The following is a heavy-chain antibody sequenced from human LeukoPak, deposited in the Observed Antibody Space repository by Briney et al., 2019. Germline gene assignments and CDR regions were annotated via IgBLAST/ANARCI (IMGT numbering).Heavy chain of an antibody. J-gene: IGHJ3*02. V-gene: IGHV1-2*02. CDR1: GYTFTDYF. Sequence: GASMTVSCKASGYTFTDYFMNWVRQAPGQGLEWMGWINPSTGGTNSAQKFQGRVTMTWDTSISTAYMVLSGLRSDDTAVYYCTRDCVFRTQCLYDDGFDIWGQGTVVTVSS. D-gene: IGHD2-8*01. CDR2: INPSTGGT. CDR3: TRDCVFRTQCLYDDGFDI.